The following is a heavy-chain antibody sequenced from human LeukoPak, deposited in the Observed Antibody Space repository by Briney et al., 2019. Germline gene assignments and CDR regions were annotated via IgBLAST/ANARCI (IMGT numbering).Heavy chain of an antibody. J-gene: IGHJ4*02. D-gene: IGHD3-22*01. CDR1: GFTFSSYA. CDR2: ISGSGGST. Sequence: GGSLRLSCADSGFTFSSYAMSWVRQAPGKGLEWVSAISGSGGSTYYADSVKGRFTISRDNSKNTLYLQMNSLRAEDTAVYYCAKVRHYYDSSGYYQDYWGQGTLVTVSS. CDR3: AKVRHYYDSSGYYQDY. V-gene: IGHV3-23*01.